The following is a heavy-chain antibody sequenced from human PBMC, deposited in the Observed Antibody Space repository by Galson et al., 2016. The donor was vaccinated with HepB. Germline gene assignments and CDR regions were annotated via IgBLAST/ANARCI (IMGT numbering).Heavy chain of an antibody. CDR3: ARSSSCSTINCFLPFDS. D-gene: IGHD2-2*01. J-gene: IGHJ4*02. CDR2: VSDGGTHT. CDR1: GFTFSSHA. V-gene: IGHV3-30-3*01. Sequence: SLRLSCAASGFTFSSHAMHWVRQAPGKGLEWVAIVSDGGTHTDYADSVKGRFTISRDNSKNTLYLQMNSLRAEDTSMYYCARSSSCSTINCFLPFDSWGLGTLVTVSS.